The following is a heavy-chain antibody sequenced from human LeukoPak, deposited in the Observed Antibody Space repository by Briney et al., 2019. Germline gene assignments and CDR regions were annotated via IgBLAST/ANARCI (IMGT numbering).Heavy chain of an antibody. Sequence: PGGSLRLSCAASGFTFSSYGMHWVRQAPGKGLEWVAFIRYDGSNKYYADSVKGRFTISRDNSKNTLYLQMNSLRAEDTAVYYCAKPYSSSWDYFDYWGQGTLVTVSS. V-gene: IGHV3-30*02. CDR1: GFTFSSYG. CDR3: AKPYSSSWDYFDY. CDR2: IRYDGSNK. J-gene: IGHJ4*02. D-gene: IGHD6-13*01.